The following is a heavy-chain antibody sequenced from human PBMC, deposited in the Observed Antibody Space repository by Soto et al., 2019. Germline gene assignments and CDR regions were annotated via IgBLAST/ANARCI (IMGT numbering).Heavy chain of an antibody. V-gene: IGHV3-30-3*01. CDR3: ASLTGYSSGWWGAFDI. CDR1: GFTFSSYA. D-gene: IGHD6-19*01. CDR2: ISYDGSNK. Sequence: QVQLVESGGGVVQPGRSLRLSCAASGFTFSSYAMHWVRQAPGKGLEWVAVISYDGSNKYYADSVKGRFTISRDNSKNTLYPQMNSLRAEDTAVYYCASLTGYSSGWWGAFDIWGQGTMVTVSS. J-gene: IGHJ3*02.